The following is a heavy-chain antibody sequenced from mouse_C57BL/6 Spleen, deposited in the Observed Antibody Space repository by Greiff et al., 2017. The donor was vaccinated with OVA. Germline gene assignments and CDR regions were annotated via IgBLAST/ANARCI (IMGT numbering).Heavy chain of an antibody. CDR1: GYTFTSYW. J-gene: IGHJ3*01. CDR2: IDPSDSET. D-gene: IGHD1-1*01. CDR3: AMDLGSSFAY. Sequence: QVQLKQSGAELVRPGSSVKLSCKASGYTFTSYWMHWVKQRPIQGLEWIGNIDPSDSETHYNQKFKDKATLTVDKSSSTAYMQLSSLTSEDSAVYYCAMDLGSSFAYWGQGTLVTVSA. V-gene: IGHV1-52*01.